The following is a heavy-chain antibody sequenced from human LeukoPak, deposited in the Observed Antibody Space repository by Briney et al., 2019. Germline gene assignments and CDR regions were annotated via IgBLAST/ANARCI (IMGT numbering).Heavy chain of an antibody. CDR3: ARRGYSYGYRGTFVDY. V-gene: IGHV4-39*01. D-gene: IGHD5-18*01. J-gene: IGHJ4*02. CDR1: GGSIIRSSSY. Sequence: PSETLSLTCTVSGGSIIRSSSYRGWIRQPPGKGLEWIGSIFNSGSTYYNPSLKSRLSISVDTSKNQFSLKLSAVTAADTAVYYCARRGYSYGYRGTFVDYWGQGTLVTVSS. CDR2: IFNSGST.